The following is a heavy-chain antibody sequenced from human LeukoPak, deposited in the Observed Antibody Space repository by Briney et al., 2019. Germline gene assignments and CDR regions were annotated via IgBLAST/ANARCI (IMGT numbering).Heavy chain of an antibody. CDR1: GFTFSSYE. CDR3: ARVSFAAADTH. CDR2: ISSSGSTI. Sequence: GGSLRLSCAASGFTFSSYEMNWVRQAPGKGLEWVSYISSSGSTIYYADSVKGRFTISRDNAKNSLYLQMNSLRAEDTAVYYCARVSFAAADTHWGQGTLVTVSS. D-gene: IGHD6-13*01. V-gene: IGHV3-48*03. J-gene: IGHJ4*02.